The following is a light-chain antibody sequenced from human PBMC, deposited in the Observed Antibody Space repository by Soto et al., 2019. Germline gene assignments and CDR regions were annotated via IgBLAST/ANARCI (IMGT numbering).Light chain of an antibody. CDR2: GAS. V-gene: IGKV3-15*01. CDR3: QQYNNWPWT. Sequence: ELVMTPSPATLSVSPVERAPQSGRASQSVSSNLAWYQQKPGQAPRLLIYGASTRATGIPARFSGSGSGTEFTLTISSLQSEDFAVYYCQQYNNWPWTFGQGTKVDNK. J-gene: IGKJ1*01. CDR1: QSVSSN.